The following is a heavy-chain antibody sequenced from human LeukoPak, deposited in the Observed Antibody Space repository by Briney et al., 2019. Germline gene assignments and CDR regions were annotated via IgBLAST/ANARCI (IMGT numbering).Heavy chain of an antibody. J-gene: IGHJ5*02. CDR2: ISAYNGNT. V-gene: IGHV1-18*01. CDR1: GYTFTSYG. Sequence: ASVKVSCKASGYTFTSYGISWVRQAPGQGLEWMGWISAYNGNTNYAQKLQGRVTMTTDTSTSTAYMELRSLRSDDTAVYYCAKDLGRLPSNWFDPWGQGTLVTVSS. CDR3: AKDLGRLPSNWFDP. D-gene: IGHD4-11*01.